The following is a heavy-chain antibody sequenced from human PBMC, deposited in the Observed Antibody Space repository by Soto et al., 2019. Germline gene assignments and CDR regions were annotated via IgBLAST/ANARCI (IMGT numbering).Heavy chain of an antibody. CDR1: GYTFTSYG. J-gene: IGHJ4*02. CDR3: ARACSGGSCYVFDY. Sequence: ASVKVSCKASGYTFTSYGISWVLQAPGQGLEWMGWISAYNGNTNYAQKLQGRATMTTDTSTSTAYMELRSLRSDDTAVYYCARACSGGSCYVFDYWGQGTLVTVSS. D-gene: IGHD2-15*01. CDR2: ISAYNGNT. V-gene: IGHV1-18*01.